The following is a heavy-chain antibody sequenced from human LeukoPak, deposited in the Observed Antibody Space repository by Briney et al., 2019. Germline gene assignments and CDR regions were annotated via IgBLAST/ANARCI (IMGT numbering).Heavy chain of an antibody. J-gene: IGHJ4*02. Sequence: GGSLRLSCAASGFTFNYYAMSWVRQAPGKGLEWVSGISDNEGSTYYTDSVKGRFTISRDNAKNTVYLQMNNLRPDDTAVYFCARHDSFIPYWGQGTLVTVSS. V-gene: IGHV3-23*01. CDR1: GFTFNYYA. CDR3: ARHDSFIPY. D-gene: IGHD5-18*01. CDR2: ISDNEGST.